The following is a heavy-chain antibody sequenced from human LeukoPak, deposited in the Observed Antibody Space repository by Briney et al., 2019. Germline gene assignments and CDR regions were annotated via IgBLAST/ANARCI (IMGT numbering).Heavy chain of an antibody. CDR1: GGSISSSSYY. D-gene: IGHD1-14*01. J-gene: IGHJ6*02. CDR2: IYYSGST. V-gene: IGHV4-39*01. Sequence: SETLSLTCTVSGGSISSSSYYWGWIRQPPGKGLEWIGSIYYSGSTYYDPSLKSRVTISVDTSKNQFSLKLSSVTAADTAVYYCARREPYYYYGMDAWGQGTTVTVSS. CDR3: ARREPYYYYGMDA.